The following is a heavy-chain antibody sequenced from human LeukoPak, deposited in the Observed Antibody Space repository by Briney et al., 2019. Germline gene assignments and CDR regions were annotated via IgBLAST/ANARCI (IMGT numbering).Heavy chain of an antibody. CDR2: IYYSGST. J-gene: IGHJ3*02. CDR1: GGPISSYY. D-gene: IGHD3-16*01. CDR3: ARGGGGYAFDI. V-gene: IGHV4-59*01. Sequence: SETLSLTCTVSGGPISSYYWSWIRQPPGQGLEWIGDIYYSGSTNYNPSLKSRVTISVDTSKNQFSLNLSSVTAADTAVYYCARGGGGYAFDIWGQGTMVTVSS.